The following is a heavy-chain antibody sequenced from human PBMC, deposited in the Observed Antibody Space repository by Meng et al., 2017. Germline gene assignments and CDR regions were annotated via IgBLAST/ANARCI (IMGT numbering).Heavy chain of an antibody. CDR3: ARFGGIVATISAFDY. V-gene: IGHV1-2*02. D-gene: IGHD5-12*01. J-gene: IGHJ4*02. CDR1: GYTFTSYA. CDR2: INPNSGGT. Sequence: QVQMWQSGCKLMKPRDSVKVSCKASGYTFTSYAMNWVRQAPGQGLEWMGWINPNSGGTNYAQKFQGRVTMTRDTSISTAYMELSRLRSDDTAVYYCARFGGIVATISAFDYWGQGTLVTVSS.